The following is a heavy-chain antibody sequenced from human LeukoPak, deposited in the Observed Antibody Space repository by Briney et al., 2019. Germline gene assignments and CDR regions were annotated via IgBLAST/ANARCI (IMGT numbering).Heavy chain of an antibody. CDR2: IYSGGSA. D-gene: IGHD3-9*01. CDR3: AKDRDTGFYVKGSFEI. CDR1: GFSVKSNY. Sequence: GRSLRLSCTASGFSVKSNYMSWVRQAPGKGLEWVAVIYSGGSAHHAAPVRGRFTISRDKSENTVYLQMNNLRVEDTAVYYCAKDRDTGFYVKGSFEIWGQGTTVPVSS. V-gene: IGHV3-66*01. J-gene: IGHJ3*02.